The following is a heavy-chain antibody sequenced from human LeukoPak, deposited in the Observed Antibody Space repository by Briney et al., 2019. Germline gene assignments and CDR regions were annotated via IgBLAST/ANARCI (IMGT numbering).Heavy chain of an antibody. CDR1: GFTFSKHG. V-gene: IGHV3-23*01. J-gene: IGHJ4*02. Sequence: GGSLRLSCAAPGFTFSKHGMNWGRQAPGKGLEWVSGISPSGDITYYADSVKGRFTISRDNSKNTLYLELISLTAEDTAVYYCAEDDAWIRFGEWSQGTLVTVSS. CDR2: ISPSGDIT. CDR3: AEDDAWIRFGE. D-gene: IGHD3-10*01.